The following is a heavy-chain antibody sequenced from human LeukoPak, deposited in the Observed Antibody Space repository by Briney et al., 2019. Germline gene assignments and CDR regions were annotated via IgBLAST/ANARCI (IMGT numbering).Heavy chain of an antibody. J-gene: IGHJ3*01. Sequence: PGESLRLSCVGSGFIFSNYALIWVRQAPGKGLEWVSAISSAGTFYADSVRGRFIMSRDNSKNTLYLQMNSLRDEDTAIYYCARDPNGDYVGAFDFWGQGTMVTVSS. CDR3: ARDPNGDYVGAFDF. CDR1: GFIFSNYA. V-gene: IGHV3-23*01. CDR2: ISSAGT. D-gene: IGHD4-17*01.